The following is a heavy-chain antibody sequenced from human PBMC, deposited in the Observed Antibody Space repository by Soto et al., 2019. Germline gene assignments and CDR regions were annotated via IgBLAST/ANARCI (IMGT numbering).Heavy chain of an antibody. J-gene: IGHJ2*01. CDR3: AKNRGPGSSTNWSFNV. CDR2: IHGGADYT. V-gene: IGHV3-23*01. D-gene: IGHD1-26*01. Sequence: EVQLLESGGGLVQPGGSLRLSCAASGFTFSCCAMSWVRQAPGRGLEWVSTIHGGADYTHYTDSVKGRFTISRDNSRNTVFLQMHSLTAGDTAIYYCAKNRGPGSSTNWSFNVWGRGTPVTVSS. CDR1: GFTFSCCA.